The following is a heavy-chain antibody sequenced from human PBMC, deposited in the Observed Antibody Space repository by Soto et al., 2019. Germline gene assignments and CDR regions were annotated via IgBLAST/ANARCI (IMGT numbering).Heavy chain of an antibody. V-gene: IGHV4-38-2*02. Sequence: PSETLSLTCAVSGFSISSGYFWGWIRQPPGKGPEWLGNIYHSGTTYYNPSVKGRVTISVDTSKNQFSLKMSSVTAADTAVYYCARDSYGYYWFDPWGQGTLVTVSS. CDR1: GFSISSGYF. J-gene: IGHJ5*02. CDR2: IYHSGTT. CDR3: ARDSYGYYWFDP. D-gene: IGHD3-16*01.